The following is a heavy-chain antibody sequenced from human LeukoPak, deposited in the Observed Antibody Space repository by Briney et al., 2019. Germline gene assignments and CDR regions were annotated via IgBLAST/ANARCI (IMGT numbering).Heavy chain of an antibody. V-gene: IGHV3-30*02. Sequence: GGSLRLSCAASGFTFSSYGIHWVRQAPGKGLEWVAFIRYDGSNKYYADSVRGRFTISRDNSKNTLYLQMNSLRSDDTAVYYCARVTYKSFKGGAAAVYYYYYMDVWGKGTTVTVSS. CDR3: ARVTYKSFKGGAAAVYYYYYMDV. D-gene: IGHD6-13*01. CDR2: IRYDGSNK. J-gene: IGHJ6*03. CDR1: GFTFSSYG.